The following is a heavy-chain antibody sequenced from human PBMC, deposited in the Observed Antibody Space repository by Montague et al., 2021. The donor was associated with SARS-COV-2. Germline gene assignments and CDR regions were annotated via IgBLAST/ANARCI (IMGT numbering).Heavy chain of an antibody. CDR1: GFTFSSYS. J-gene: IGHJ4*02. D-gene: IGHD1/OR15-1a*01. CDR2: ISMSETRT. V-gene: IGHV3-48*04. CDR3: ARGAGEHTAMAPDY. Sequence: SLRLSCAAAGFTFSSYSMNWVRQAPGKGLEWISNISMSETRTKYADSVKGRFTISRDNARNSLYLQMRSLTGGDTAVYYCARGAGEHTAMAPDYWGQGTLVTVSS.